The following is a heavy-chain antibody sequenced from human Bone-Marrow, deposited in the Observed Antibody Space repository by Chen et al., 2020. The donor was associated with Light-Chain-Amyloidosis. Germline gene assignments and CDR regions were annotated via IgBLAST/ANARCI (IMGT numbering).Heavy chain of an antibody. CDR3: AKDISYDDILPGYPADAFDI. J-gene: IGHJ3*02. D-gene: IGHD3-9*01. V-gene: IGHV3-23*01. Sequence: GLEWVSTISGSGGSRYYGDSVKGRLTISRDNSKNALFLQMNSLRAEDTAVYYCAKDISYDDILPGYPADAFDIWCQGTMVTVSS. CDR2: ISGSGGSR.